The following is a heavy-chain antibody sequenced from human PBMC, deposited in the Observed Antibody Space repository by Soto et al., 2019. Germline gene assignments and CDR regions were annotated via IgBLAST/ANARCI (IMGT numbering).Heavy chain of an antibody. CDR1: GFTFSSYA. V-gene: IGHV3-23*01. CDR2: ISGSGGST. J-gene: IGHJ6*02. CDR3: AKDGVVPAAYYYYYGMDV. Sequence: GGSLRLSCAASGFTFSSYAMSWVRQTPGKGLEWVSAISGSGGSTYYADSVKGRFTISRDNSKNTLYLQMNSLRAEDTAVYYCAKDGVVPAAYYYYYGMDVWGQGTTVTVSS. D-gene: IGHD2-2*01.